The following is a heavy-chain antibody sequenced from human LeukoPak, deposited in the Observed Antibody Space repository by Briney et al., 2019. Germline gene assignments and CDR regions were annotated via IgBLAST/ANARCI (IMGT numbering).Heavy chain of an antibody. CDR2: IYSGGST. V-gene: IGHV3-53*01. D-gene: IGHD6-19*01. CDR3: AKGSSGWPEYFQH. Sequence: GGSLRLSCAASGFTVSSNYMSWVRQAPGKGLEWVSVIYSGGSTYYADSVKGRFTISRDNSKNTLYLQMNSLRAEDTAVYYCAKGSSGWPEYFQHWGQGTLVTVSS. J-gene: IGHJ1*01. CDR1: GFTVSSNY.